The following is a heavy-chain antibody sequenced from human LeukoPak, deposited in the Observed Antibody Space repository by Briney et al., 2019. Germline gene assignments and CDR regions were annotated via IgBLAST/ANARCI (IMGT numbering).Heavy chain of an antibody. CDR1: GYTFTGYS. CDR2: INPNSGGT. Sequence: ASVKVSCKASGYTFTGYSMHWVRQAPGQGLEWMGWINPNSGGTNYAQKFQGRVTMTGDTSISTAYMEVSRLRSDDTAVYYCARDGVLLWFGELSHKNYYFDYWGQGTLVTVSS. CDR3: ARDGVLLWFGELSHKNYYFDY. J-gene: IGHJ4*02. V-gene: IGHV1-2*02. D-gene: IGHD3-10*01.